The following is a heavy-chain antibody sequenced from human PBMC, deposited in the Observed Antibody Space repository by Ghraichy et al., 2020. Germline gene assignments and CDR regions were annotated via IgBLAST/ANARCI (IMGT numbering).Heavy chain of an antibody. CDR3: ARVAYSSSWYLDY. D-gene: IGHD6-13*01. CDR1: GGSISSSNW. J-gene: IGHJ4*02. V-gene: IGHV4-4*02. Sequence: TLSLTCAVSGGSISSSNWWSWVRQPPGKGLEWIGEIYHSGSTNYNPSLKSRVTISVDKSKNQFSLKLSSVTAADTAVYYCARVAYSSSWYLDYWGQGTLVTVSS. CDR2: IYHSGST.